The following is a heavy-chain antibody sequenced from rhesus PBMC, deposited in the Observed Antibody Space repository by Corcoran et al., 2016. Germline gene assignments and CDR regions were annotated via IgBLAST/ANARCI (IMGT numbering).Heavy chain of an antibody. CDR2: IYGSSGST. CDR3: AREGTYGSSYYFDY. D-gene: IGHD4-29*01. V-gene: IGHV4-147*01. CDR1: GYSISSNY. Sequence: QVQLQESGPGLVKPSETLSLTCAVSGYSISSNYWSWIRNPPGTGLVWIGYIYGSSGSTYYNPSLKSRVTISTDTSKHQFSLKLNSVTAADTAVYYCAREGTYGSSYYFDYWGQGVLVTVSS. J-gene: IGHJ4*01.